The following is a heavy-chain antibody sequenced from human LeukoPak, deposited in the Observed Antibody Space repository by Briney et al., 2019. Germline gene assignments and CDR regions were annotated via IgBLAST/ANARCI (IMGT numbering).Heavy chain of an antibody. D-gene: IGHD6-13*01. Sequence: GRSLRLSCAASGFTFDDYAMHWVRQAPGKGLEWVSGISWNSGSIGYADSVKGRFTISRDNAKNSLYLQMNSLRAEDTALYYCAKDFESDSSSRYGWFDPWGQGTLVTVST. CDR2: ISWNSGSI. J-gene: IGHJ5*02. CDR3: AKDFESDSSSRYGWFDP. V-gene: IGHV3-9*01. CDR1: GFTFDDYA.